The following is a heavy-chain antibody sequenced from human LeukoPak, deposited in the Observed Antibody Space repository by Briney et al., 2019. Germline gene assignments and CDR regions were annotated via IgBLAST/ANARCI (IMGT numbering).Heavy chain of an antibody. J-gene: IGHJ3*02. D-gene: IGHD5-12*01. CDR1: GGSLGGYY. CDR2: INHSGST. V-gene: IGHV4-34*01. CDR3: ARRGGSNRLRLRHAFDI. Sequence: SETLSLTCAVYGGSLGGYYWSWIRQPPGKGLEWIGEINHSGSTNYNPSLKSRVTISVDTSKNQFSLKLSSVTAADTAVYYCARRGGSNRLRLRHAFDIWGQGTMVTVSS.